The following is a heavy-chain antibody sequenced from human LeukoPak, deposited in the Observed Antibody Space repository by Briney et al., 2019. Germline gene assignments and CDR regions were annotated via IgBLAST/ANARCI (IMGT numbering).Heavy chain of an antibody. CDR1: GFTFSSYA. V-gene: IGHV3-23*01. CDR3: ARDPSPYCSSTSCSKGEDFQH. D-gene: IGHD2-2*01. Sequence: GSLRHSCTASGFTFSSYAMSWVRQAPGKGLEWVSAISGSGGSTYYADSVKGRFAISRDNSKNTLYLQMNSLRAEVTAVYYCARDPSPYCSSTSCSKGEDFQHWGQGTLVTVSS. J-gene: IGHJ1*01. CDR2: ISGSGGST.